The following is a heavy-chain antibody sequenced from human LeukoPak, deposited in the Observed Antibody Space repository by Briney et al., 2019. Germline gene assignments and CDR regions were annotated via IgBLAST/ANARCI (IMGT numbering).Heavy chain of an antibody. V-gene: IGHV4-39*02. CDR3: AREGGSGYCSSTSCFPFDY. Sequence: SETLSLTCTVSGGSISSSSYYWGWIRQPPGKGLEWIGSIYYSGSTYYNPSLKSRVTISVDTSKNQFSLKLSSVTAADTAEYYCAREGGSGYCSSTSCFPFDYWGQGTLVTVSS. CDR2: IYYSGST. CDR1: GGSISSSSYY. D-gene: IGHD2-2*01. J-gene: IGHJ4*02.